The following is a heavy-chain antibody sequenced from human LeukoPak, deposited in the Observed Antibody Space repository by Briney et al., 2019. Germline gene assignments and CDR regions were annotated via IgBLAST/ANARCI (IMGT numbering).Heavy chain of an antibody. J-gene: IGHJ3*02. D-gene: IGHD2-2*01. Sequence: SETLSLTCAVSGGSLIGYYPSWIRQPPGKGLEWRGQIKHSGSTNYNPSLKSRVTISVDTSKNQFSLKLSSVTAADTAVYYCARVRYCSSTSCYSKSAFDIWGQGTMVTVSS. V-gene: IGHV4-34*01. CDR1: GGSLIGYY. CDR2: IKHSGST. CDR3: ARVRYCSSTSCYSKSAFDI.